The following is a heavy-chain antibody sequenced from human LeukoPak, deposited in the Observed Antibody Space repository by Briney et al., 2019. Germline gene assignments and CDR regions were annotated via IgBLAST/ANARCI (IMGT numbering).Heavy chain of an antibody. J-gene: IGHJ4*02. CDR2: IYYSGST. Sequence: SETLSLTCTVSGGSISSYYWSWIRQPPGKGLEWTGYIYYSGSTNYNPSLKSRVTISVDTSKNQFSLKLSSVTAADTAVYYCARANGGPAPFFDYWGQGTLVTVSS. CDR1: GGSISSYY. V-gene: IGHV4-59*01. CDR3: ARANGGPAPFFDY. D-gene: IGHD3-16*01.